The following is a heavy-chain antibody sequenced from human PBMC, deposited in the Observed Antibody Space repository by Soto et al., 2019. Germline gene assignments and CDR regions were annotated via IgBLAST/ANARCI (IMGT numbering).Heavy chain of an antibody. CDR1: GYTLTSYY. J-gene: IGHJ6*02. CDR2: IHPSGGIK. D-gene: IGHD2-2*01. V-gene: IGHV1-46*01. Sequence: GASVKGSCKASGYTLTSYYLHWGRQAPGQGPEWMGIIHPSGGIKNDAQKFQDRVTMTSETSTSTVYMELSSLRSEDTAVYYCARGISTTRYYYYYGMDVWGQGTTVTVSS. CDR3: ARGISTTRYYYYYGMDV.